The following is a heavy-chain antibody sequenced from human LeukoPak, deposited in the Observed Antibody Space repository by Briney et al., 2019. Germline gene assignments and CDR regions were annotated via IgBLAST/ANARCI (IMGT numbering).Heavy chain of an antibody. V-gene: IGHV1-18*01. Sequence: GASVKVSCTASGYTFTSYGISWVRQAPGQGLEWMGWISGYNVNKNYAQKLLGRVTMTTDTSTSTAYMELRSLRSEDTAVYYCATLDYYDSSGYYYWGQGTLVTVSS. D-gene: IGHD3-22*01. CDR1: GYTFTSYG. CDR2: ISGYNVNK. CDR3: ATLDYYDSSGYYY. J-gene: IGHJ4*02.